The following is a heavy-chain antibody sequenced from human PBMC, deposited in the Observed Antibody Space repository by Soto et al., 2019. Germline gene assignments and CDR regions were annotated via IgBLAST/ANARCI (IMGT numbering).Heavy chain of an antibody. V-gene: IGHV4-59*01. CDR2: IYYSGSP. J-gene: IGHJ4*02. D-gene: IGHD6-13*01. CDR3: ARGIFGAAAPFDY. CDR1: GGSISSYY. Sequence: SETLSLTCTVSGGSISSYYWSWIRQPPGKGLEWIGYIYYSGSPNYNPSLKSRVTISVDTSKTQSSLKLSSVTAADTAVYYCARGIFGAAAPFDYWGQGTLVTVS.